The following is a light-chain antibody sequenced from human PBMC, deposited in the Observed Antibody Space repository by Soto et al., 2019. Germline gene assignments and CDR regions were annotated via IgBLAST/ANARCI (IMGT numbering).Light chain of an antibody. V-gene: IGKV1-5*03. Sequence: DIQMTQSPSTLSASVGDRVTITCQASRNINTNLAWYHQKPGKAPNLLIYMASSLQTGVPSRFSGSGSGTEFTLTISSLQPDDFASYYCQQYQDYPITFGQGTRLEIK. CDR3: QQYQDYPIT. CDR1: RNINTN. CDR2: MAS. J-gene: IGKJ5*01.